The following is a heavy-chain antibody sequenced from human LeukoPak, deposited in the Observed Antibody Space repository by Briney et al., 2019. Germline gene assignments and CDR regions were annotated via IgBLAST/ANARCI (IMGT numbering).Heavy chain of an antibody. CDR3: AKPIGDYNWKVFDY. D-gene: IGHD1-20*01. J-gene: IGHJ4*02. V-gene: IGHV3-48*01. Sequence: GGSLRLSCAASGFTFSSHSMSWVRQAPGKGLEWVSYISGTTTTTYYADSVKGRFTISRDNAKNSLFLQMNSLRAEDTAVYYCAKPIGDYNWKVFDYWGQGTLVTVSS. CDR2: ISGTTTTT. CDR1: GFTFSSHS.